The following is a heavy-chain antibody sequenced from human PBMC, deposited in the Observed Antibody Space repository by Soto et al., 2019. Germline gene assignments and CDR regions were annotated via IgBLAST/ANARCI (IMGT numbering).Heavy chain of an antibody. V-gene: IGHV3-48*02. Sequence: EVQLVESGGGMGQPGGSLRVSCAASGFTLSSYSMHWVRQAPGKGLEWVSYISGSGGTIYYADSVKGRFTISRDNAKNSLSVQMNSLRDEDTAVYFCARETGLRSSGWSYYFDFWGQGTRVTVSS. CDR1: GFTLSSYS. CDR3: ARETGLRSSGWSYYFDF. D-gene: IGHD6-19*01. J-gene: IGHJ4*02. CDR2: ISGSGGTI.